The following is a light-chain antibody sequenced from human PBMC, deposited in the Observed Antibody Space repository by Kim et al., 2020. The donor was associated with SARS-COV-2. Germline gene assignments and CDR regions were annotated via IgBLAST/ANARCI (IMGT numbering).Light chain of an antibody. Sequence: TPGESATLSCRASQSASSSYLAWYQQKPGQAPSLRIYGASSRATGIPDRFSGSGSGTDFTLTISRLEPEDFAVYYCQQYGSSLYTFGQGTKLEI. CDR2: GAS. CDR3: QQYGSSLYT. CDR1: QSASSSY. V-gene: IGKV3-20*01. J-gene: IGKJ2*01.